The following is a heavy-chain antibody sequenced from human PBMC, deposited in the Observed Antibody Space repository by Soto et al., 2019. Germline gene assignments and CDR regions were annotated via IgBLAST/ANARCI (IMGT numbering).Heavy chain of an antibody. J-gene: IGHJ4*02. CDR1: GSTFSSYA. D-gene: IGHD4-17*01. V-gene: IGHV3-23*01. CDR2: ISGSGGST. Sequence: PGGSLRLSCAASGSTFSSYAMSWVRQAPGKGLEWVSAISGSGGSTYYADSVKGRFTISRDNSKNTLYLQMNSLRAEDTAVYYCAKGDYGANYNFDYWGQGTLVTVSS. CDR3: AKGDYGANYNFDY.